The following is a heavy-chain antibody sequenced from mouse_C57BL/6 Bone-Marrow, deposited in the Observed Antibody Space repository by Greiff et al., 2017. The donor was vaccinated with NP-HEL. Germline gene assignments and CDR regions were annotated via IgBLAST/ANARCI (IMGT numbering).Heavy chain of an antibody. CDR1: GFTFSDYY. D-gene: IGHD1-1*01. J-gene: IGHJ4*01. CDR3: ARHYYGSSYGYAMDY. CDR2: ISNGGGST. V-gene: IGHV5-12*01. Sequence: EVKLQESGGGLVQPGGSLKLSCAASGFTFSDYYMYWVRQTPEKRLEWVAYISNGGGSTYYPDTVKGRFTISRDNAKNTLYLQMSRLKSEDTAMYYCARHYYGSSYGYAMDYWGRGTSVTVSS.